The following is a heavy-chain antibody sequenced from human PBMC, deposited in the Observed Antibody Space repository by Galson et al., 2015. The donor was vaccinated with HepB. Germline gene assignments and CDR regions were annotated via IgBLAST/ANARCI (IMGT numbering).Heavy chain of an antibody. CDR1: RGTFSSYA. J-gene: IGHJ6*03. CDR3: ARSPYCSGGSCYSLDYYYYYMDV. D-gene: IGHD2-15*01. Sequence: SVKVSCKASRGTFSSYAISWVRQAPGQGLEWMGGIIPILGIANYAQKFQGRVTITADKSTSTAYMELSSLRSEDTAVYYCARSPYCSGGSCYSLDYYYYYMDVWGKGTTVTVSS. V-gene: IGHV1-69*10. CDR2: IIPILGIA.